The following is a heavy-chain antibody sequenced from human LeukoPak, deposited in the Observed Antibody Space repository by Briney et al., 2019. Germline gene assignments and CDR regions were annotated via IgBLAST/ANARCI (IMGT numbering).Heavy chain of an antibody. Sequence: ASVKVSCKASGYTFTTYYMHWARQAPGQGLEWMGIINPSGGSTSYAQKFQGRVTMTRDTSTSTVYMELNSLRSEDTAVYYCAKGYCSGGTCYSYDYWGQGTLVTVSS. CDR2: INPSGGST. CDR1: GYTFTTYY. D-gene: IGHD2-15*01. J-gene: IGHJ4*02. CDR3: AKGYCSGGTCYSYDY. V-gene: IGHV1-46*01.